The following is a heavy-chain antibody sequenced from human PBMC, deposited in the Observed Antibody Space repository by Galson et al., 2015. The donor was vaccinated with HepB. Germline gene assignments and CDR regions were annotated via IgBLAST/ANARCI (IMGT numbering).Heavy chain of an antibody. CDR3: ARTPAAAYFDY. D-gene: IGHD2-2*01. CDR2: ISYDGSNK. Sequence: SLRLSCAASGFTFSSYAMHWVRQAPGKGLEWVAVISYDGSNKYYADSVKGRFTISRDNSKNTLYLQMNSLRAEDTAVYYCARTPAAAYFDYWGQGTLVTVSS. V-gene: IGHV3-30-3*01. J-gene: IGHJ4*02. CDR1: GFTFSSYA.